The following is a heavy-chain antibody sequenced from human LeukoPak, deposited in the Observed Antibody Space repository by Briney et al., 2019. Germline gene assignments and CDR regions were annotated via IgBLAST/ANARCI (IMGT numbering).Heavy chain of an antibody. CDR2: FDPEDGET. Sequence: ASVKVSCKVSGYTLTELSMHWVRQAPGKGLEWMGGFDPEDGETIYAQKFQGRVTMTEDTSTDTAYMELSSLRSEDTAVYYCSRDRGVVVVVAATVYYYYYMDVWGKGTTVTVSS. CDR1: GYTLTELS. D-gene: IGHD2-15*01. CDR3: SRDRGVVVVVAATVYYYYYMDV. V-gene: IGHV1-24*01. J-gene: IGHJ6*03.